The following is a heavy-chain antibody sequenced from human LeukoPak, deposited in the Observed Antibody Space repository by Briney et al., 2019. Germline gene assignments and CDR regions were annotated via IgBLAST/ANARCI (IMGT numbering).Heavy chain of an antibody. CDR2: IDTDGSST. CDR1: GFTFSSYW. CDR3: AREDTYSSSWYWFDP. J-gene: IGHJ5*02. V-gene: IGHV3-74*01. D-gene: IGHD6-13*01. Sequence: GGSLRLSCAASGFTFSSYWMHWVRHGPGKGLVWVSRIDTDGSSTIYVDSVKGRFTISRDNAKNTVYLQMNSLRAEDTAVYYCAREDTYSSSWYWFDPWGQGTLVTVSS.